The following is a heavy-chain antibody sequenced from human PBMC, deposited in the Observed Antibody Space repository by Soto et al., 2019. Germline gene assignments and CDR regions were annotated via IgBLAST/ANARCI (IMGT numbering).Heavy chain of an antibody. CDR1: GFTVSSNY. CDR2: IYSGGST. D-gene: IGHD3-10*01. CDR3: ARVRYVWFGELLLFDY. Sequence: EVPLVESGGGLVQPGGSLRLSCAASGFTVSSNYMSWVRQAPGKGLEWVSVIYSGGSTYYADSVKGRFTISRHNSKNTLYLQMNSLRAEDTAVYYCARVRYVWFGELLLFDYWGQGTLVTVSS. V-gene: IGHV3-53*04. J-gene: IGHJ4*02.